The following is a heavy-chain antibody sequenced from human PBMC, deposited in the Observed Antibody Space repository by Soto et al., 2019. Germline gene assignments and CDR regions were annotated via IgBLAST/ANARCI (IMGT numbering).Heavy chain of an antibody. CDR1: NFTFSDYW. J-gene: IGHJ5*01. D-gene: IGHD1-1*01. CDR2: IKSGGPT. CDR3: TWTGTNWFAS. V-gene: IGHV3-15*01. Sequence: GGSLRLSCAASNFTFSDYWMSWVRQAPGKGLEWVGRIKSGGPTDYAAPVKGRFTISRDDSKNTVYLQMNSLKTEDTAVYYCTWTGTNWFASWGQGTLVTVSS.